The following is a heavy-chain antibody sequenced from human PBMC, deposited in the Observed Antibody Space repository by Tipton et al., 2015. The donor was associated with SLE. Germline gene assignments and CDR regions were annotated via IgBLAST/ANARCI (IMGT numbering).Heavy chain of an antibody. CDR1: GGSISSHY. J-gene: IGHJ5*02. V-gene: IGHV4-38-2*02. D-gene: IGHD3-10*01. CDR3: ASFEVRGVTPFQNP. Sequence: TLSLTCTVSGGSISSHYWGWIRQPPGKGLEWIGSIYHSGTTYYNPSLKSRVTISIDTSINQFSLKVSSVTAADTAVYYCASFEVRGVTPFQNPWGHGTLVTVSS. CDR2: IYHSGTT.